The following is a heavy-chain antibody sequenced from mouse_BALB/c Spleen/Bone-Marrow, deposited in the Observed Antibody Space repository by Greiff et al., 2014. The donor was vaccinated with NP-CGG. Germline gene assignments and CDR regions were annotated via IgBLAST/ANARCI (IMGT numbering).Heavy chain of an antibody. CDR1: GFGFSSSD. Sequence: VQLQQSGGGLVKPGGSLKLSCAASGFGFSSSDMSWGRPTPEKRLGWVAYISSGGGSTYYPDTVKGRFTISRDNAKNTLYLQMSSLKSEDTAMYYCATHYYGRFDYWGQGTTLTVSS. J-gene: IGHJ2*01. V-gene: IGHV5-12-1*01. D-gene: IGHD1-2*01. CDR2: ISSGGGST. CDR3: ATHYYGRFDY.